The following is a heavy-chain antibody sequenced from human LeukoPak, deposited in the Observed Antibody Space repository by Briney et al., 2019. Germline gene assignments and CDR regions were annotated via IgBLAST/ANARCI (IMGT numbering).Heavy chain of an antibody. V-gene: IGHV4-30-4*02. CDR3: ARDGLDDAFDI. CDR1: GDSSSSGDYF. Sequence: PSETLSLTCTVSGDSSSSGDYFWNWIRQPPGKGLEWIGYIYYSGSTYYNPSLKSRVSISVDTSKNQFSLKLSSVTAADTAVYYCARDGLDDAFDIWGQGTMVTVSS. CDR2: IYYSGST. J-gene: IGHJ3*02. D-gene: IGHD6-19*01.